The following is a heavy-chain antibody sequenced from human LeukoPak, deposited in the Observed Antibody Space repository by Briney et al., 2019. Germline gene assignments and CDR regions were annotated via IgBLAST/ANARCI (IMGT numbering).Heavy chain of an antibody. V-gene: IGHV3-48*03. D-gene: IGHD1-14*01. J-gene: IGHJ3*02. CDR3: GRLPTLQNQAKHTSWDAFDI. Sequence: PGGSLRLSCAASGFTFSSYEMNWVRQAAGKGLEWIAYISISGDIRYYTDSVRGRFTISRDNAKNSLYLQMSSLRVDDTAVYYCGRLPTLQNQAKHTSWDAFDIWGRGTMITVSA. CDR1: GFTFSSYE. CDR2: ISISGDIR.